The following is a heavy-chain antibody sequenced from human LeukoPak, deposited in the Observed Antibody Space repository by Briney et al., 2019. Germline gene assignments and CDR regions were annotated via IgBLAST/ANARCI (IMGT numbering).Heavy chain of an antibody. J-gene: IGHJ6*03. Sequence: ASVKVSCKASGYTFSSYGISWVRQAPGQGLEWMGWISVYNGHTNYAQKFQGRVTMTTDTSTSTAYMELRSLRSDDTAVYYCARALPVVRGVIIYYYMDVWGKGTTVTISS. CDR3: ARALPVVRGVIIYYYMDV. D-gene: IGHD3-10*01. CDR2: ISVYNGHT. V-gene: IGHV1-18*01. CDR1: GYTFSSYG.